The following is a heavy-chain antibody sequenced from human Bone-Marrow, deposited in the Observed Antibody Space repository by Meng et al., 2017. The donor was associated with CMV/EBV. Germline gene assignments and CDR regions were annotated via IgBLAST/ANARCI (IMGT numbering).Heavy chain of an antibody. J-gene: IGHJ5*02. CDR1: SSYY. D-gene: IGHD2-2*01. CDR2: IYYSGRP. Sequence: SSYYWGWIRQPPGKGLEWIGRIYYSGRPSYHPSLKCRVTISVDTSKNQFSLKLSSVTAADTAVYYCARVGGTYCSSTSCYGNWFDPWGQGTLVTVSS. V-gene: IGHV4-39*07. CDR3: ARVGGTYCSSTSCYGNWFDP.